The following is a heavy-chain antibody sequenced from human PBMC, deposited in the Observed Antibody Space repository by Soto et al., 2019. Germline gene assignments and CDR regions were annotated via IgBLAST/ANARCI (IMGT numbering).Heavy chain of an antibody. Sequence: QVQLVGSGGGVVQPGRSLRLSCAASGFTFSSYGMHWVRQAPGKGLGWVAVIWYDGSNKYYADSVKGRFTISRDNSKNTLYLQMNSLRAEDTAVYYCARDPVLTGDPVDWFDPWGQGTLVTVSS. J-gene: IGHJ5*02. CDR1: GFTFSSYG. V-gene: IGHV3-33*01. CDR3: ARDPVLTGDPVDWFDP. D-gene: IGHD7-27*01. CDR2: IWYDGSNK.